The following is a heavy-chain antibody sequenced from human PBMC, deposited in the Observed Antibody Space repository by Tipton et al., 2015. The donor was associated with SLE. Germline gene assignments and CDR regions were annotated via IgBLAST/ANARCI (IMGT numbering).Heavy chain of an antibody. CDR3: ARQLRAGEAFDI. D-gene: IGHD1-1*01. CDR1: GFTFSDYA. Sequence: SLRLSCAASGFTFSDYAMHWVRQAPGKGLDWVAIISYDGNNKHNADFVKGRFTISRENAKNSLYLQMNSLRAGDTAVYYCARQLRAGEAFDIWGQGTMVTVSS. V-gene: IGHV3-30*14. J-gene: IGHJ3*02. CDR2: ISYDGNNK.